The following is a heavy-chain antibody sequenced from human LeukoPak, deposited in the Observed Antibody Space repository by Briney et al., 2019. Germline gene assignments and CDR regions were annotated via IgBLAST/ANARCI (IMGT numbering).Heavy chain of an antibody. V-gene: IGHV4-39*01. D-gene: IGHD2-21*01. J-gene: IGHJ4*02. CDR1: GGSISSSSYY. Sequence: SETLSLTCTVSGGSISSSSYYWGWIRQPPGKGLEWIGSIYYSGSTYYNPSLKSRVTISVDTSKNQFSLKLSSVTAADTAVYYCARGRGRGGGDQDYGAQGTLVTVP. CDR2: IYYSGST. CDR3: ARGRGRGGGDQDY.